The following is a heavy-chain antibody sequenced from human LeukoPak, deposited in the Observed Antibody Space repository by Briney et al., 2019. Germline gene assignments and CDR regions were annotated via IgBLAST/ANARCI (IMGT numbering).Heavy chain of an antibody. V-gene: IGHV4-61*08. Sequence: SETLSLTCTVSGGSISSGGYYWNWIRQPPGKGLEWIGYIYYSGSTNYNPSLKSRVTISVDTSKNQFSLKLSSVTAADTAVYYCARSGPFREDFYGMDVWGQGTTVTVSS. CDR3: ARSGPFREDFYGMDV. J-gene: IGHJ6*02. D-gene: IGHD3-3*01. CDR2: IYYSGST. CDR1: GGSISSGGYY.